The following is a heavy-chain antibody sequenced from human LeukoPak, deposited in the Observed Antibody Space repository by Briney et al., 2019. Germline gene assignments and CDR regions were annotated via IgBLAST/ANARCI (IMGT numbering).Heavy chain of an antibody. Sequence: ASVKVSCKASGYTFTSYDINWVRQATGQGLEWMGWMNPNSGNTGYAQKFQGRVTITRNTSISTAYMELSSLRSEDTAVYYCARGKQQLVRRSYYYYMDVWGKGTTVTVSS. D-gene: IGHD6-13*01. CDR1: GYTFTSYD. J-gene: IGHJ6*03. CDR3: ARGKQQLVRRSYYYYMDV. CDR2: MNPNSGNT. V-gene: IGHV1-8*03.